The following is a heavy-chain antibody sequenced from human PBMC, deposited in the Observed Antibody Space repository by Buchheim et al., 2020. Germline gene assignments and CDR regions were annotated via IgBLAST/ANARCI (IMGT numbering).Heavy chain of an antibody. V-gene: IGHV3-23*01. CDR2: ISGSGGGT. D-gene: IGHD2-8*01. Sequence: EVQLLESGGGLVQPGGSLRLSCAASGFTFSNYDMSWVRQAPGQGLEWVSGISGSGGGTYYADSVKGRFPISRDYSKTTLYMQMNSLRAEDTAVYYCAKVLMVVDYSGSADIWGQGT. CDR1: GFTFSNYD. J-gene: IGHJ3*02. CDR3: AKVLMVVDYSGSADI.